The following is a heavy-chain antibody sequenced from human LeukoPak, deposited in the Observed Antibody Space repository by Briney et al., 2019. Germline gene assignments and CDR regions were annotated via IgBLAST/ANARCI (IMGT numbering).Heavy chain of an antibody. V-gene: IGHV3-30*02. J-gene: IGHJ4*02. CDR1: GFTFSSYG. Sequence: GGSLRLSCAASGFTFSSYGMHWVRQAPGKGLEWVAFIRYDGSNKYYADSVKGRFTISRDNSKNTLYLQMNSLRAEDTAVYYCAKDLNWGRNPMHPHFDYWGQGTLVTVSS. CDR2: IRYDGSNK. CDR3: AKDLNWGRNPMHPHFDY. D-gene: IGHD3-16*01.